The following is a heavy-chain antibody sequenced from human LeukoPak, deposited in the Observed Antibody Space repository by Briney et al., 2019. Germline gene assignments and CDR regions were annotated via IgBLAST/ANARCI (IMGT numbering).Heavy chain of an antibody. J-gene: IGHJ5*02. CDR3: ASGDIVVVPAKT. Sequence: SETLSLTCTVSGGSISSYYWSWIRQPAGKGLEWIGRIYTSGSTNYNPSLKSRVTMSVDTSKNQFSLKLSSVTAADTAVYYCASGDIVVVPAKTWGQGTLVTVSS. V-gene: IGHV4-4*07. CDR2: IYTSGST. D-gene: IGHD2-2*01. CDR1: GGSISSYY.